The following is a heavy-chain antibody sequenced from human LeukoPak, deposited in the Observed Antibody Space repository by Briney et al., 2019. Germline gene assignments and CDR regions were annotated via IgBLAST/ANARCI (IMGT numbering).Heavy chain of an antibody. Sequence: GGSLRLSCAASGFIVSGDFMSWVRQAPGKGLEWVSVIYSDGSTYYADSVKGRFTISRGNSKNTLDLQMTGLRAEDTAVYYCARERGRGRDSPWFDYWGQGTLVTVSS. J-gene: IGHJ4*02. CDR1: GFIVSGDF. CDR2: IYSDGST. CDR3: ARERGRGRDSPWFDY. D-gene: IGHD1-26*01. V-gene: IGHV3-53*01.